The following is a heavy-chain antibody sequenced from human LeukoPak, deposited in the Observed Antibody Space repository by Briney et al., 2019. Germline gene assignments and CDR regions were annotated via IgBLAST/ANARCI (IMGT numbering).Heavy chain of an antibody. D-gene: IGHD3-22*01. V-gene: IGHV3-23*01. CDR2: ISGSGGST. Sequence: PGGSLRLSCAASGFTFRSYAMSWVRQAPGKGLEWVSAISGSGGSTYYADSVKGRFTISRDNSKNTLYLQMNSLRAEDTAVYYCSKDPDSSGYQSYFDYWGQGTLVTVSS. CDR3: SKDPDSSGYQSYFDY. J-gene: IGHJ4*02. CDR1: GFTFRSYA.